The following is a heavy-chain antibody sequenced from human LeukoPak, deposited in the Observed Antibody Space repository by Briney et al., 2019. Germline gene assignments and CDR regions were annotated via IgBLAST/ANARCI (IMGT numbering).Heavy chain of an antibody. V-gene: IGHV4-59*01. CDR2: IYYSGST. Sequence: PSETLSLTCTVSGGSISSYYWSWIRQPPGKGLEWIGYIYYSGSTNYNPSLKSRVTISVDTSKNQFSLKLSSVTAADTAVYYCASLYGSGVQGAFDIWGQGTMVTASS. CDR1: GGSISSYY. CDR3: ASLYGSGVQGAFDI. D-gene: IGHD3-10*01. J-gene: IGHJ3*02.